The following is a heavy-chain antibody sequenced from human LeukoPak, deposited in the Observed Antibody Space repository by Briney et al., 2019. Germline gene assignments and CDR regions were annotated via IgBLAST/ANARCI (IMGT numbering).Heavy chain of an antibody. CDR2: IKQDGSEK. D-gene: IGHD3-22*01. CDR1: GFTFSSYW. V-gene: IGHV3-7*01. Sequence: GGSLRLSCAASGFTFSSYWMSRVRQAPGKGLEWVANIKQDGSEKYYVDSVKGRFTISRDNAKNSLYLQMNSLRAEDTAVYYCARVVTMIVVVITPYYYYYMDVWGKGTTVTVSS. J-gene: IGHJ6*03. CDR3: ARVVTMIVVVITPYYYYYMDV.